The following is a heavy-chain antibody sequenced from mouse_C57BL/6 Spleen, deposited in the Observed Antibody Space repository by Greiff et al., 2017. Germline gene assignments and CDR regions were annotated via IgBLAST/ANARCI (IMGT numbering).Heavy chain of an antibody. D-gene: IGHD2-4*01. CDR2: ISPNYGTT. CDR1: GYTFTDYY. J-gene: IGHJ4*01. CDR3: ARDDYDGEVAMDY. Sequence: EVQLQQSGAELVQPGASVKLSCTASGYTFTDYYMNWVKQSPGKSLEWIGAISPNYGTTSSNEKFKGKATLTVDKSSSTAYMQLNNLTSEASAVYYCARDDYDGEVAMDYWGQGTSGTVSS. V-gene: IGHV1-39*01.